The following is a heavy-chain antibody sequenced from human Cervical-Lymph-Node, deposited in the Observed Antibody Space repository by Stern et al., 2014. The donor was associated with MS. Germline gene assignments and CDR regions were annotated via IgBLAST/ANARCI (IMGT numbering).Heavy chain of an antibody. D-gene: IGHD5-18*01. CDR2: SNAGHGNT. J-gene: IGHJ4*02. CDR1: GYTFTRYG. Sequence: QVQLVESGAEVRKPGASVKVSCKASGYTFTRYGIHWVRQAPGPRLEWMGWSNAGHGNTKYSQEFQGRVTITRDQPQRTGYIGTGSLRSEDMAVYYCARGGGGYSYVLDYWGQGALVTVSS. V-gene: IGHV1-3*02. CDR3: ARGGGGYSYVLDY.